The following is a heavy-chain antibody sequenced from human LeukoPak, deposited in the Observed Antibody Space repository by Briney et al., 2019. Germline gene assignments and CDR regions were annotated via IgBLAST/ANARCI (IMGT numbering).Heavy chain of an antibody. CDR1: GYTFTDYA. J-gene: IGHJ4*02. CDR3: ARGGKQWRGGNYFDS. Sequence: ASVKVSCKASGYTFTDYALHWVRQAPGQSLEWMGWITTGRGETRYSQEFQRRITFTRDTSASTVYMDLSDLKSEDTAVYYCARGGKQWRGGNYFDSWGQGTLVAVSS. V-gene: IGHV1-3*03. CDR2: ITTGRGET. D-gene: IGHD6-19*01.